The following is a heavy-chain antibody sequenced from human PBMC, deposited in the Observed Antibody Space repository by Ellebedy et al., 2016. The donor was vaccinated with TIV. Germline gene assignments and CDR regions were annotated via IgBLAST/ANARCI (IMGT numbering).Heavy chain of an antibody. Sequence: GESLKISXAASGFTFSTYAMHWVRQSPGKGLEWVSAISGSGVNTYYADSVKGRFTISRDNSKNTLYLQMNSLRAEDTAVYYCARERGSSSSSSALDYWGQGTLVTVSS. CDR1: GFTFSTYA. D-gene: IGHD6-6*01. CDR3: ARERGSSSSSSALDY. V-gene: IGHV3-23*01. J-gene: IGHJ4*02. CDR2: ISGSGVNT.